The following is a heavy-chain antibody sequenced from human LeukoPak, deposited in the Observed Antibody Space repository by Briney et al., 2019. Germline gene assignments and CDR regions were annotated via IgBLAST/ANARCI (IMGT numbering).Heavy chain of an antibody. Sequence: GESLKISCKGSGYSLTNYWIGWVRQMPGKGLEWMGIIYPGDSVTRYSPSFQGQVTFSADKSISTTYLQWSSLKAADTAMYYCARLPGYCTGGSCYFDYWGQGTLVTVSS. D-gene: IGHD2-15*01. CDR3: ARLPGYCTGGSCYFDY. CDR1: GYSLTNYW. J-gene: IGHJ4*02. CDR2: IYPGDSVT. V-gene: IGHV5-51*01.